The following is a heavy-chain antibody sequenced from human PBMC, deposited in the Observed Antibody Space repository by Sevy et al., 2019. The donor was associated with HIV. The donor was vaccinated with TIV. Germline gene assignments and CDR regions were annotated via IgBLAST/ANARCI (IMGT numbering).Heavy chain of an antibody. CDR1: GFTFSSYA. J-gene: IGHJ4*02. D-gene: IGHD3-22*01. Sequence: GGSLRLSCAASGFTFSSYAMHWVRQAPGKGLEGVAVISYDGSNKYYADSMKGRFTISRDNSKNTLYLQMNSLRAEDTAVYYCARDHSSGWDYWGQGTLVTVSS. CDR3: ARDHSSGWDY. V-gene: IGHV3-30-3*01. CDR2: ISYDGSNK.